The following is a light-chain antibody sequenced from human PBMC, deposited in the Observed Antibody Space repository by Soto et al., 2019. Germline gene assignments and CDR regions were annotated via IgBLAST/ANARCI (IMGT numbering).Light chain of an antibody. CDR2: DAS. J-gene: IGKJ1*01. V-gene: IGKV3-11*01. CDR3: PQRQNQRPT. CDR1: QYVSSF. Sequence: EIVLTQSPSTLSLSPGERATLSCRASQYVSSFLAWSQQKAGQAPRLLIYDASHRATGIPARFSGSGSGPDFTLTTHSLEPEDLALYSCPQRQNQRPTFGQGNQVETK.